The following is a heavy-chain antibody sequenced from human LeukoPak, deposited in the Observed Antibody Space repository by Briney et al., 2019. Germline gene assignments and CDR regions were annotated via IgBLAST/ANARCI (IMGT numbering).Heavy chain of an antibody. Sequence: PSQTLSLTCAVSGGSISSGGYSWSWIRQPPGTGLEWIGYIYHSGSTYYNPSLKSRVTISVDRSKNQFSLKLSSVTAADTAVYYCARVDDSSGYADYWGQGTLVTVSS. CDR2: IYHSGST. D-gene: IGHD3-22*01. J-gene: IGHJ4*02. CDR1: GGSISSGGYS. V-gene: IGHV4-30-2*01. CDR3: ARVDDSSGYADY.